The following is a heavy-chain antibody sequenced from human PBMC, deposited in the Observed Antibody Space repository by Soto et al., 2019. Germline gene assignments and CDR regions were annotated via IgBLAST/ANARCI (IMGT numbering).Heavy chain of an antibody. V-gene: IGHV3-23*01. CDR1: GFTFSSYA. D-gene: IGHD2-15*01. Sequence: GSLRLSCAASGFTFSSYAMNWVRQAPGKGLEWVANIGGSAGSKYYADSAKGRFTISRDNSKNTLYLQMNSLRAEDTAVYYCARADCSGGSCYGRRVDPWGQGTLVTVSS. CDR3: ARADCSGGSCYGRRVDP. CDR2: IGGSAGSK. J-gene: IGHJ5*02.